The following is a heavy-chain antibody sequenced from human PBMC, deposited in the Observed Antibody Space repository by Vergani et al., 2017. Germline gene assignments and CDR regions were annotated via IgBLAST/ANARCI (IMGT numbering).Heavy chain of an antibody. J-gene: IGHJ4*02. CDR2: IYTSGST. CDR3: ARGRGVGYSSGWYNYYVDY. Sequence: QVQLQESGPGLVKPSQTLSLTCTVSGGSISSGSYYWSWIRQPAGKGLEWIGRIYTSGSTNYNPSLKSRVTISVDTSKNQFSLKLSSVTAADTAVYYCARGRGVGYSSGWYNYYVDYWGQGTLVTVSS. V-gene: IGHV4-61*02. CDR1: GGSISSGSYY. D-gene: IGHD6-19*01.